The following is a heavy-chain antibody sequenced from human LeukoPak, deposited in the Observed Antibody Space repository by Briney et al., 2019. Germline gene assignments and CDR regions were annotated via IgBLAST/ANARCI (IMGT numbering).Heavy chain of an antibody. V-gene: IGHV5-51*01. CDR2: INPADSDT. Sequence: GEALKISCKASGYSFTTYWIAWVRQMPGKGLEWMGIINPADSDTRYSPSFQGQVTISADKSIRTAYLQWSSLKASDTAIYYCARQWLFDYWGQGTLVTVSS. J-gene: IGHJ4*02. CDR1: GYSFTTYW. D-gene: IGHD5-12*01. CDR3: ARQWLFDY.